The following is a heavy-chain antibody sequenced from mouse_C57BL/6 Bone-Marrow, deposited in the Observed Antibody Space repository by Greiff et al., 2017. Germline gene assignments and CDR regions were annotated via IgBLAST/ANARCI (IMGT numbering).Heavy chain of an antibody. V-gene: IGHV3-6*01. CDR3: AKLGRLYYFDY. Sequence: EVQLQQSGPGLVKPSQSLSLTCSVTGYSITSGYYWNWIRQFPGNKLEWMGYISYDGSNNYNPSIKNRISITRDTTKNQFFLKLNTVTTEDTATYYCAKLGRLYYFDYWGQGTTLTVSS. CDR2: ISYDGSN. D-gene: IGHD4-1*01. CDR1: GYSITSGYY. J-gene: IGHJ2*01.